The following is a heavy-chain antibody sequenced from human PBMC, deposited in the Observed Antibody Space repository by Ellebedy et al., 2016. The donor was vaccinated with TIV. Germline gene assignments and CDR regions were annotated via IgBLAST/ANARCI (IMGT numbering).Heavy chain of an antibody. CDR3: ARVATRRLRDRGAFDI. D-gene: IGHD2-21*02. CDR1: GFTFDDYG. J-gene: IGHJ3*02. Sequence: GESLKISXAASGFTFDDYGMSWVRQAPGKGLEWVSGINWNGGSTGYADSVKGRFTISRDNAKNSLYLQMNSLRAEDTAVYSCARVATRRLRDRGAFDIWGQGTMVTVSS. CDR2: INWNGGST. V-gene: IGHV3-20*04.